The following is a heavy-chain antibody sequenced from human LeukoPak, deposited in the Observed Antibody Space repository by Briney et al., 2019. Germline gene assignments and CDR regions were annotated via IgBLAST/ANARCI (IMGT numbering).Heavy chain of an antibody. D-gene: IGHD5-18*01. CDR1: GFTFSSYG. Sequence: GGSLRLSCAASGFTFSSYGMHWVRQAPGKGLEWVAVIWYDGSNKYYADSVKGRFTISRDNSKNTLYLQMNSLRAEDTAVYYCAKELFAGAMVDYWGQGTLVTVSS. CDR2: IWYDGSNK. V-gene: IGHV3-33*06. CDR3: AKELFAGAMVDY. J-gene: IGHJ4*02.